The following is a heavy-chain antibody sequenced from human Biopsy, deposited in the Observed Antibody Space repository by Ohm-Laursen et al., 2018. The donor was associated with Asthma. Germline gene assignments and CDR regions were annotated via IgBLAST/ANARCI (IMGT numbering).Heavy chain of an antibody. CDR3: ARTYYDFLTGQVNDAFAM. J-gene: IGHJ3*02. CDR1: GYMFINYA. V-gene: IGHV1-18*01. CDR2: ISVYNGNT. D-gene: IGHD3-9*01. Sequence: SVKVSCKASGYMFINYAMHWVRQAPGQGLEWMGWISVYNGNTKVAQKLQDRVTMITDTSTSTAYMGLRSLRSDDTAVYYCARTYYDFLTGQVNDAFAMWGQGTMVTVSS.